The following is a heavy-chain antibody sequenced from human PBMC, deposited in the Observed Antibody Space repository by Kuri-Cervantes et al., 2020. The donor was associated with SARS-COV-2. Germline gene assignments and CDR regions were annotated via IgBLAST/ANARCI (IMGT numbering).Heavy chain of an antibody. CDR3: ARPMYRGSCSGGWGNFDY. CDR1: GYTFTGYY. CDR2: IIPNSGST. D-gene: IGHD1-26*01. Sequence: ASVKVSCKASGYTFTGYYMHWVRQAPGQGLEWMGWIIPNSGSTNYAQKFQGRVTMTRDTSTSTAYMELSRLRSEDTAVYYCARPMYRGSCSGGWGNFDYWGQGTLVTVSS. J-gene: IGHJ4*02. V-gene: IGHV1-2*02.